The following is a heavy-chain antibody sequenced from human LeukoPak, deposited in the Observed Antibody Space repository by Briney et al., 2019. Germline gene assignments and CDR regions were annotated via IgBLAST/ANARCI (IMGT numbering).Heavy chain of an antibody. D-gene: IGHD3-22*01. CDR2: INHSGST. CDR3: ARGRDYYDSSGYEDWFDP. J-gene: IGHJ5*02. V-gene: IGHV4-34*01. CDR1: GGSFSGYY. Sequence: SETLSLTCAVYGGSFSGYYWSWIRQPPGKGLEWIGEINHSGSTNYNPSLKSRVTISVDTSKNQFSLKLSSVTAADTAVYYCARGRDYYDSSGYEDWFDPWGQGTLVTVSS.